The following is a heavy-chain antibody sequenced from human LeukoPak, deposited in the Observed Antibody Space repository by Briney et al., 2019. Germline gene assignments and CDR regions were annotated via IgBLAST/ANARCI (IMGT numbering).Heavy chain of an antibody. J-gene: IGHJ6*02. CDR3: ARGRYYGMDV. CDR1: GFTFTSYW. V-gene: IGHV3-74*01. Sequence: GGSLRLSCAASGFTFTSYWMHWVRQAPGKGLEWVSRVNSDGSSTTYADSVKGRFTISRDNAKNTLYLQMNSLRAEDTAVYYCARGRYYGMDVWGQGTTVTVSS. CDR2: VNSDGSST.